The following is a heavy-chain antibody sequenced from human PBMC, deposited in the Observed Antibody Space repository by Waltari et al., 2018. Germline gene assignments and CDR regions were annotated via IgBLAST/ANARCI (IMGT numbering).Heavy chain of an antibody. Sequence: QLQLQESGPGLVKPPETLSLTCTVSGGSISSSSYYWGWIRQPPEKGLEWVASMDYSGRTYYNPSLKSGVTISVDTSKNQFSREVRSVTAADTAVYYCARGFGSATTSRFDPWGQGIVVTVSS. V-gene: IGHV4-39*07. D-gene: IGHD5-12*01. CDR2: MDYSGRT. CDR1: GGSISSSSYY. CDR3: ARGFGSATTSRFDP. J-gene: IGHJ5*02.